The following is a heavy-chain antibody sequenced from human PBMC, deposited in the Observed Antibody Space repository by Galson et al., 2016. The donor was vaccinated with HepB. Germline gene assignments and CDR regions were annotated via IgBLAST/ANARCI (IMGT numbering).Heavy chain of an antibody. D-gene: IGHD7-27*01. V-gene: IGHV3-53*01. CDR3: AGSGDYYYFDS. CDR2: IYVGGST. J-gene: IGHJ4*02. Sequence: SLRLSCAASGFTVSSNYMNWVRQAPGKGLEWVSIIYVGGSTYYADSVRGRFTISRDNSKNTLYLQTNSLRAEDTAVYYCAGSGDYYYFDSWGQGTLVTVSS. CDR1: GFTVSSNY.